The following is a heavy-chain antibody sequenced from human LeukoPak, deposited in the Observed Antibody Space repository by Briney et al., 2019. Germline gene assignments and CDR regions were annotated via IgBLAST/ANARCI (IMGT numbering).Heavy chain of an antibody. CDR1: GYSFTSHY. D-gene: IGHD3-3*01. V-gene: IGHV1-3*03. Sequence: ASVKVSCKASGYSFTSHYMHWVRQAPGQRLEWMGWINAGKGNTKYSQEFQGRVTITRDTSASTAYMELSSLRSEDMAVYYCARGSGVDFWSGYYPYYFDYWGQGTLVTVSS. CDR2: INAGKGNT. CDR3: ARGSGVDFWSGYYPYYFDY. J-gene: IGHJ4*02.